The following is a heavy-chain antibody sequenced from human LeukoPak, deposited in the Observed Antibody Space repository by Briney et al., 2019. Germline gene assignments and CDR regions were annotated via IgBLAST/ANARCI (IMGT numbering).Heavy chain of an antibody. Sequence: SETLSLTCAVYGGSFSGYYWSWIRQPPGKGLEWIGEINHSGSTNYNPSLKSRVTISVDTSKNQFSLKLSSVTAADTAVYYCASGGYCSSTSCYPNWFDPWGQGTLVTVSS. J-gene: IGHJ5*02. CDR2: INHSGST. V-gene: IGHV4-34*01. D-gene: IGHD2-2*01. CDR1: GGSFSGYY. CDR3: ASGGYCSSTSCYPNWFDP.